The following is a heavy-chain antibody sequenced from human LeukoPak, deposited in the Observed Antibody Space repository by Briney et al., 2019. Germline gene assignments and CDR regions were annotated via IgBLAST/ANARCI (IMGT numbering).Heavy chain of an antibody. CDR3: AKVGRGSSDAFDI. CDR2: ISGSGGST. Sequence: PGGSLRLSCAASGFTFSSYAMGWVRQAPGKGLEWVSAISGSGGSTYYADSVKGRFAISRDNSKNTLYLQMNSLRAEDTAVYYCAKVGRGSSDAFDIWGQGTMVTVSS. V-gene: IGHV3-23*01. J-gene: IGHJ3*02. D-gene: IGHD3-10*01. CDR1: GFTFSSYA.